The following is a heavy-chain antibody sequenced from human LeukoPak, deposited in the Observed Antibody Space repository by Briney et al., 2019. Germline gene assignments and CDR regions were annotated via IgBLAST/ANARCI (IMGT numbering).Heavy chain of an antibody. J-gene: IGHJ4*02. CDR2: IKSKTDGGTT. Sequence: GGSLRLACVVSGFSLNNAWMGWVRQAPRKGLECVGHIKSKTDGGTTDYAAPVKGRFTISRDDSKNTVFLKMNSLTTEDTAVYYCSNGGGTNDFWGQGAQVTVS. CDR3: SNGGGTNDF. V-gene: IGHV3-15*01. D-gene: IGHD1-1*01. CDR1: GFSLNNAW.